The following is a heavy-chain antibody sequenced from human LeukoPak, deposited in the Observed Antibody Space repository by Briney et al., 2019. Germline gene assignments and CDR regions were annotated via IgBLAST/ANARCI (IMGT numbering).Heavy chain of an antibody. V-gene: IGHV1-2*04. Sequence: ASVKVSCKASGYIFTVYYKHWVRQAPGQGLEWMGWINPNSGGTNYAQKFQGWVTMTRDTSISTAYMELSRLISDDTAVYYCARGGVIPAAMRFDYWGQGTLVTVSS. D-gene: IGHD2-2*01. CDR1: GYIFTVYY. J-gene: IGHJ4*02. CDR2: INPNSGGT. CDR3: ARGGVIPAAMRFDY.